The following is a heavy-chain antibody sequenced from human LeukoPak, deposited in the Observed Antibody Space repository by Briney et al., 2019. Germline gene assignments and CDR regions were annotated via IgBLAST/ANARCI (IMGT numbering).Heavy chain of an antibody. J-gene: IGHJ1*01. V-gene: IGHV3-23*01. Sequence: LSGGSLRLSCAASGFTFSSYGMSWVRQAPGKGLEWVSGISGSGGSTYYADSLKGRFTISRDNSKNTLYLRMNSLRAEDTAVYYCAKESRRECGGDCYSLGYLQHWGQGTLVTVSS. CDR1: GFTFSSYG. CDR3: AKESRRECGGDCYSLGYLQH. CDR2: ISGSGGST. D-gene: IGHD2-21*02.